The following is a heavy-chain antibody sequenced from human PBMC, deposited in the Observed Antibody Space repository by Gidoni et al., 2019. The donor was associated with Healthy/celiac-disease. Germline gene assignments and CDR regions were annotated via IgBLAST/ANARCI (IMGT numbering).Heavy chain of an antibody. J-gene: IGHJ4*02. CDR2: IWYDGSNK. V-gene: IGHV3-33*01. Sequence: QVQLVESGGGVVQPGRSLRLSCAASGSTFSIYGMHWVRKAPGKGLEWVAVIWYDGSNKYYADSVKGRFTISRDNSKNTLYLQMNSLRAEDTAVYYCARGPLITMVRGVIGDYFDYWGQGTLVTVSS. CDR3: ARGPLITMVRGVIGDYFDY. CDR1: GSTFSIYG. D-gene: IGHD3-10*01.